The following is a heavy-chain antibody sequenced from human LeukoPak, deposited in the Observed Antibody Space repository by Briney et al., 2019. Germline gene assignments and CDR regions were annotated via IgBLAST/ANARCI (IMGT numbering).Heavy chain of an antibody. CDR1: GFTFSSYG. J-gene: IGHJ4*02. D-gene: IGHD1-26*01. Sequence: PGGSLRLSCAASGFTFSSYGMHWVRQAPGKGLEWVAVISYDGSNKYYADTVKGRFTISRDNSKNTLYLQMNSLRAEGTAVYYCAKTLWDDWELLRRGYNFDYWGQGTLVTVSS. CDR3: AKTLWDDWELLRRGYNFDY. V-gene: IGHV3-30*18. CDR2: ISYDGSNK.